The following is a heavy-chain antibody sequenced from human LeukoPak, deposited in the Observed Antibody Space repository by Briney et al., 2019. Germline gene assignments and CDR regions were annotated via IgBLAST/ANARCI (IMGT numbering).Heavy chain of an antibody. J-gene: IGHJ3*02. V-gene: IGHV4-30-4*01. Sequence: SETLSLTCTVSGGSISSGDYYWSWIRQPPGKGLEWIGYIYYSGSTYYNPSLKSRLTMSVDTSKNQFSLKLSSVTAADTAVYYCARDTVGTSDAFDIWGQGTMVTVSS. CDR3: ARDTVGTSDAFDI. D-gene: IGHD1-26*01. CDR2: IYYSGST. CDR1: GGSISSGDYY.